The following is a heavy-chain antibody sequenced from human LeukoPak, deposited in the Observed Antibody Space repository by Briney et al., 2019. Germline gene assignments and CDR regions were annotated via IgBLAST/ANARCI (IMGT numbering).Heavy chain of an antibody. CDR2: IYYSRGT. CDR1: GGSISSYY. J-gene: IGHJ5*02. V-gene: IGHV4-59*12. Sequence: PSETLSLTCTVSGGSISSYYWSWIRQPPGKGLEWIAYIYYSRGTNYNPSLKGRVTISVDTSKNQFSLKVNSVTAADTAVYYCARDWGSGLSDPWGQGTLVTVSS. CDR3: ARDWGSGLSDP. D-gene: IGHD6-19*01.